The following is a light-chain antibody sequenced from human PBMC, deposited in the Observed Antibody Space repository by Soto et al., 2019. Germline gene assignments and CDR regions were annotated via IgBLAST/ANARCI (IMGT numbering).Light chain of an antibody. V-gene: IGKV3-20*01. J-gene: IGKJ2*01. CDR2: DSS. CDR1: QSVSSSY. CDR3: QQYHSSQYT. Sequence: EIVLTQSPGTLSLSPGERATLSCRASQSVSSSYLAWYQQNPGQAPRLLIYDSSSRATGIPDRFSGSRSGTGFTLTISRREPEDFAVYYCQQYHSSQYTFGQGTKLEIK.